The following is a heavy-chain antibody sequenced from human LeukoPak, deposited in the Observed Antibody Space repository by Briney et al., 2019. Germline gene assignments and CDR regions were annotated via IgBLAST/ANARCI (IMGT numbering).Heavy chain of an antibody. CDR1: GFTFSDYY. J-gene: IGHJ4*02. CDR2: ISSSGSTI. CDR3: ARDFLADSSTTEDYYGSGSYYSY. V-gene: IGHV3-11*01. D-gene: IGHD3-10*01. Sequence: PGGSLRLSCAASGFTFSDYYMSWIRQAPGKGLEWVSYISSSGSTIYYADSVKGRFTISRDNAKNSLYLQMNSLRAEDTAVYYCARDFLADSSTTEDYYGSGSYYSYWGQGTLVTVSS.